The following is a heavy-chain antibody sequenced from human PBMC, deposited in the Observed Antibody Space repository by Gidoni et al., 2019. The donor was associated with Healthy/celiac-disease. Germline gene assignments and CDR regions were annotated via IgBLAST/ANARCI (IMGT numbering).Heavy chain of an antibody. CDR1: GYTFTRYH. Sequence: QVQLVQSGAEDTKPGHSGKVPAKDPGYTFTRYHMHWVRQAPGQGLEWMGWLNPNSGGTNYAQKFQGRVTMTRDTSISTAYMALSRLRSDDTAVYYCAREHDGGYVGYWGQGTLVTVSS. D-gene: IGHD5-12*01. CDR2: LNPNSGGT. V-gene: IGHV1-2*02. J-gene: IGHJ4*02. CDR3: AREHDGGYVGY.